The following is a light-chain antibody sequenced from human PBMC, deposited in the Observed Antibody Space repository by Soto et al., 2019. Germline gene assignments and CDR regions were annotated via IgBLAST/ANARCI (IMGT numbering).Light chain of an antibody. CDR1: NIGSKS. J-gene: IGLJ1*01. CDR2: YDS. V-gene: IGLV3-21*04. CDR3: QVWDSTSEHGYV. Sequence: SYELTQPPSVSVAPGKTARITCGGNNIGSKSVHWYQQKPGQAPVLVIYYDSDRPSGIPERFSGSNSGNTATLTISRVEARDEADYYWQVWDSTSEHGYVFGTGPKVTVL.